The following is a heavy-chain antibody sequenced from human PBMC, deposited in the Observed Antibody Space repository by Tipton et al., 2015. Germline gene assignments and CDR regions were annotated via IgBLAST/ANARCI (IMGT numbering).Heavy chain of an antibody. D-gene: IGHD3-22*01. CDR2: IHHGGST. J-gene: IGHJ4*02. CDR3: AREVWYNDSTGYDY. Sequence: TLSLTCAVSGGSISSSTNWWSWVRQPPGKGLEWIGEIHHGGSTNYNPSLKSRVTMSVDTSKNQFSLHLSSVTAADTAVYYCAREVWYNDSTGYDYWGQGTLVTVSS. V-gene: IGHV4-4*02. CDR1: GGSISSSTNW.